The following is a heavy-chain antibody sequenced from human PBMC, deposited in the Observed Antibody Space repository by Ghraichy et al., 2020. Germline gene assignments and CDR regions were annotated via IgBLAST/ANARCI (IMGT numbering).Heavy chain of an antibody. CDR3: ERATPGMAIAY. CDR1: GGSISSYY. J-gene: IGHJ4*02. D-gene: IGHD5-24*01. CDR2: MYYPDST. V-gene: IGHV4-59*01. Sequence: SETLSLTCTVSGGSISSYYWSWIRQPPGQGLKWIGYMYYPDSTHYHPSLKSRVTMSIDTSKNQFSLKLRSVTAADTAIYYCERATPGMAIAYWGQGTLVTVSS.